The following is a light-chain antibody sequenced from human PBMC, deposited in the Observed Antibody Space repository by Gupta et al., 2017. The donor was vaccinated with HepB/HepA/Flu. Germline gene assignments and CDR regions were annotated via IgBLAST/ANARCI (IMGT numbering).Light chain of an antibody. J-gene: IGLJ3*02. CDR1: SSNVGRSF. CDR2: SNY. V-gene: IGLV1-47*02. CDR3: ADWDNSLRHWA. Sequence: QSVLTQPPSASATPGQRVTISCSGSSSNVGRSFVYWYQQFPGAAPKLLIYSNYQRPSGVPDRFSCYKSGSSAYLAISGLRSEEEANDYCADWDNSLRHWAFGGGTKLTVL.